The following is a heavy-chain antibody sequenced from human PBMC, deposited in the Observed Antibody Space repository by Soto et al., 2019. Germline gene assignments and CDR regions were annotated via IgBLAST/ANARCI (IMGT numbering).Heavy chain of an antibody. D-gene: IGHD4-17*01. CDR3: AKDVALSTVRDAFDI. J-gene: IGHJ3*02. CDR2: ISYDGSNK. CDR1: GFTFSSYG. V-gene: IGHV3-30*18. Sequence: GGSLRLSCAASGFTFSSYGMHWVRQAPGKGLEWVAVISYDGSNKYYADSVKGRFTISRDNSKNTLYLQMNSLRAEDTAVYYCAKDVALSTVRDAFDIWGQGTMVTVSS.